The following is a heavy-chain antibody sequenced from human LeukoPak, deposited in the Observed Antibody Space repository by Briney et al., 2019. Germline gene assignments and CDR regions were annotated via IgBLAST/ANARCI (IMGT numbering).Heavy chain of an antibody. V-gene: IGHV4-4*07. J-gene: IGHJ4*02. CDR2: MHADGDS. CDR3: ARAPSGCGGTCAFDS. D-gene: IGHD2-15*01. Sequence: SETLSLTCTVSGDSISGYFWSWIRQPAGEGLEWIGRMHADGDSNYNPSLKSRITLSFDTPENQFSLTLTSVTAADTAVYFCARAPSGCGGTCAFDSWGQGTLVTVSS. CDR1: GDSISGYF.